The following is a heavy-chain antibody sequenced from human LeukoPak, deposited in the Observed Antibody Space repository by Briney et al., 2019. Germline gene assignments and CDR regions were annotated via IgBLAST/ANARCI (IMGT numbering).Heavy chain of an antibody. J-gene: IGHJ4*02. V-gene: IGHV4-61*02. CDR1: GGSISSGSYY. Sequence: PSETLSLTCTVSGGSISSGSYYWSWIRQPAGKGLEWIGRIYTSGSTNYNPSHKGRVTISVDTSKNQFSLKLSSVTAADTAVYYCARYCGGDCYSYYFDYWGQGTLVTVSS. CDR3: ARYCGGDCYSYYFDY. CDR2: IYTSGST. D-gene: IGHD2-21*02.